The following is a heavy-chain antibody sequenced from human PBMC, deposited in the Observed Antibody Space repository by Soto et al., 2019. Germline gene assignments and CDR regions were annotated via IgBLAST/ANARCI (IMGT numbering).Heavy chain of an antibody. CDR3: ARMGAGGCSGGSCYSVYYYYYMDV. CDR2: IYSGGST. CDR1: GFTVSSNY. Sequence: GGSLRLSCAASGFTVSSNYMSWVRQAPGKGLEWVSVIYSGGSTYYADSVKGRFTISRDNSKNTLYLQMNSLRAEDTAVYYCARMGAGGCSGGSCYSVYYYYYMDVWGKGTTVTVSS. J-gene: IGHJ6*03. D-gene: IGHD2-15*01. V-gene: IGHV3-66*01.